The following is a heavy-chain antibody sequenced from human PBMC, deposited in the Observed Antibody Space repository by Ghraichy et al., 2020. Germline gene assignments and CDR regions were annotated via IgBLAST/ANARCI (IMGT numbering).Heavy chain of an antibody. CDR3: ARGPTVITETDF. Sequence: GGSLRLSCVASGFTFSSYDMNWVRQAPGQGLEWISFISSRGSEIYYADSVKGRFTISRDSAKSSLYLQMSSLRVEDTAIYYCARGPTVITETDFWGQGTLVTVSS. CDR2: ISSRGSEI. V-gene: IGHV3-48*03. D-gene: IGHD1-14*01. CDR1: GFTFSSYD. J-gene: IGHJ4*02.